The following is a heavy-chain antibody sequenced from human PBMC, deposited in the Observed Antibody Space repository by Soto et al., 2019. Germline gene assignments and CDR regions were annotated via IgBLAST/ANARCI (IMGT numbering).Heavy chain of an antibody. CDR1: GGTFSSYA. V-gene: IGHV1-69*13. J-gene: IGHJ6*01. D-gene: IGHD2-2*01. Sequence: SVKVSCKASGGTFSSYAISWVRQAPGQGLEWMGGIIPIFGTANYAQKFQGRVTITADESTSTAYMELSSLRSEDTAVYYCARGDVVVVPAASYYCYYGIDVWGQGTRVTVAS. CDR3: ARGDVVVVPAASYYCYYGIDV. CDR2: IIPIFGTA.